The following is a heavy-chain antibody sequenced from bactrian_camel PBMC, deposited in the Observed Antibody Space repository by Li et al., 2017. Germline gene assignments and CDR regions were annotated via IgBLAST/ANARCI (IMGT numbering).Heavy chain of an antibody. CDR1: GYTYSGHC. CDR2: ISNDGGRT. D-gene: IGHD4*01. V-gene: IGHV3S25*01. J-gene: IGHJ4*01. Sequence: QLVESGGGSVQAGGSLRLSCAFSGYTYSGHCMGWFRQAPGKGLERVSMISNDGGRTNYVDSVKGRFTISRDNRKDMVYLQMDSLEAEDTAVYYCVRAWYSDYAPLYWGHGTQVTVS. CDR3: VRAWYSDYAPLY.